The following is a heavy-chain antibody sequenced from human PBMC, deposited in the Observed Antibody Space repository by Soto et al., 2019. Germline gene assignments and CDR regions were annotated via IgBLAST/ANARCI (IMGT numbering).Heavy chain of an antibody. V-gene: IGHV1-3*01. J-gene: IGHJ4*02. D-gene: IGHD6-19*01. CDR3: ASAVAVPADFDY. Sequence: ASLKVSCKASGYTFTGYAMHWVRQAPGQRLEWMGWINAGNGNTKYSQKFQGRVTITRDTSASTAYMELSSLRSEDTAVYYCASAVAVPADFDYWGQGTLVTVSS. CDR2: INAGNGNT. CDR1: GYTFTGYA.